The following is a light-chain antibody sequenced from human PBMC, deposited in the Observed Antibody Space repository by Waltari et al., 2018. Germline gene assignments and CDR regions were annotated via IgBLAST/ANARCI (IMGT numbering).Light chain of an antibody. CDR2: EGS. CDR3: CSYAGSSTLL. Sequence: QSALTQPASVSGSPGQSIPVSCTGPSSDVGSYNLVSWYQQHPGKAPKLMIYEGSKRPSGVSNRFSGSKSGNTASLTISGLQAEDEADYYCCSYAGSSTLLFGGGTKVTVL. V-gene: IGLV2-23*01. CDR1: SSDVGSYNL. J-gene: IGLJ2*01.